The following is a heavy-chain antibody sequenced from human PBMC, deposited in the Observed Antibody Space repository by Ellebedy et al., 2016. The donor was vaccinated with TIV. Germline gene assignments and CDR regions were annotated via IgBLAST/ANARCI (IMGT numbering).Heavy chain of an antibody. CDR1: GFTFSTYG. J-gene: IGHJ4*02. CDR3: AKDFNWYSGY. V-gene: IGHV3-23*01. D-gene: IGHD2-21*01. CDR2: IRGGDSNT. Sequence: PGGSLRLSCAASGFTFSTYGMSWVRQAPGKGLEWVSAIRGGDSNTYYADSVKGRSTISRDNFKNTLYLQLNSLRAEDTAVYYCAKDFNWYSGYWGPGTLVTVSS.